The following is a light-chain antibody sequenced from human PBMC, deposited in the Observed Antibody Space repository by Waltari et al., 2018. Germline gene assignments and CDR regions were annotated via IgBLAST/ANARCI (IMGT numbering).Light chain of an antibody. CDR2: QAS. V-gene: IGKV1-16*02. CDR1: QGIGSD. J-gene: IGKJ1*01. Sequence: DIQMTQSPSSLSASVGDRVTITCRASQGIGSDLAWFQQKPGKAPKPLIYQASRLQSGVPSKFSGSTSGTDFILPISSLQPEDFATYYCQQYYSFPRTFGQGTRVEIK. CDR3: QQYYSFPRT.